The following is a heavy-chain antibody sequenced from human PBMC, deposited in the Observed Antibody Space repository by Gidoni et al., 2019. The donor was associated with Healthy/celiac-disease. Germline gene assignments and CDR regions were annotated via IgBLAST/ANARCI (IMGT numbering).Heavy chain of an antibody. CDR2: IIPMCGTG. CDR1: GGTFSSYA. CDR3: ARDSFGGENWGSTGGFDP. Sequence: QVQLVQSGAEVKKPGSSVKVSCKASGGTFSSYAISWVRQAPGQGLEGTGWIIPMCGTGAYAQKFQGRVTIAADESASTADMELSSRRSEDTAVYYGARDSFGGENWGSTGGFDPWGQGTLVTVSS. D-gene: IGHD7-27*01. V-gene: IGHV1-69*01. J-gene: IGHJ5*02.